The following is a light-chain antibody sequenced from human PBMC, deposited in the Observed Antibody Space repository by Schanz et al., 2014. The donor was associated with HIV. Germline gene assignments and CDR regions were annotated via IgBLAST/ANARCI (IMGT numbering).Light chain of an antibody. V-gene: IGLV2-8*01. CDR1: SSDVGAYNY. CDR2: EVT. CDR3: SSYAGSGNLGV. J-gene: IGLJ2*01. Sequence: QSALTQPPSASGSPGQSVTISCTGTSSDVGAYNYVSWYQQHPGKAPKLMIYEVTKRPSGVPDRFSGSKSGNTASLTASGLQAEDEADYYCSSYAGSGNLGVFGGGTQLTVL.